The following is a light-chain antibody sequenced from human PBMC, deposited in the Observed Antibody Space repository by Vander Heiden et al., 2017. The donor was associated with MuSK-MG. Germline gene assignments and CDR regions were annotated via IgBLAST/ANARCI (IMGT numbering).Light chain of an antibody. J-gene: IGKJ5*01. CDR1: QDISNY. CDR2: AAS. Sequence: DIQLTQSPSFLSASVGDRITITCRASQDISNYLAWYQQKPGNAPKLLIYAASTLQSGVPSRFSSSGSGTEFTVTISSLQPEDFATYYCQQLHNYPITFGQGTRLEIK. CDR3: QQLHNYPIT. V-gene: IGKV1-9*01.